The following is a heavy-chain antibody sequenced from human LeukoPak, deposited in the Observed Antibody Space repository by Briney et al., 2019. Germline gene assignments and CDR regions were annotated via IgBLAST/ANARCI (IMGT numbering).Heavy chain of an antibody. CDR2: ISGSXGSX. V-gene: IGHV3-23*01. J-gene: IGHJ4*02. CDR1: GFTFXSYA. D-gene: IGHD5-12*01. Sequence: GGSLRLSCAASGFTFXSYAMNWVRQAPGKGLEXXSDISGSXGSXXYXXXXXGRXXISXXNSNNTLYLQMNSLRVEDTAVYYCAPDPNKWLRNYWGQGTLVTVSS. CDR3: APDPNKWLRNY.